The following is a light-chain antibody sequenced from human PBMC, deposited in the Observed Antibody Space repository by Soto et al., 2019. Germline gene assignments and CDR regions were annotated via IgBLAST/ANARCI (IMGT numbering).Light chain of an antibody. J-gene: IGKJ5*01. CDR3: QQYNSYSIT. CDR1: QALSNY. V-gene: IGKV1-9*01. Sequence: DIQLTQSPSFLSASVGDTVTITCRASQALSNYLAWYQQRPVKAPKLLIYDASSLESGVPSRFSGSGSGTEFTLTISSLQPDDFATYYCQQYNSYSITFGQGTRLEIK. CDR2: DAS.